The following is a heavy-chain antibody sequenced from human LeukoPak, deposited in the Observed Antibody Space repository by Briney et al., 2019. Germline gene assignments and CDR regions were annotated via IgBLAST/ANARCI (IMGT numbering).Heavy chain of an antibody. V-gene: IGHV4-39*01. CDR3: ARRLYYGKTFDY. CDR1: GGSISSSSYY. D-gene: IGHD3-22*01. Sequence: SETLSLTCTVSGGSISSSSYYWGWIRQPPGKGLEWIGSIYYSGSTYYNPSLKSRVTISVDTSKNQFSLKLSSVTAADTAVYYCARRLYYGKTFDYWGQGTLVTVSS. CDR2: IYYSGST. J-gene: IGHJ4*02.